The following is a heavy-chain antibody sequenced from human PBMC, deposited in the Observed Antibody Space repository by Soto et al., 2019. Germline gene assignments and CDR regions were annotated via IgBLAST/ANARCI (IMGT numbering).Heavy chain of an antibody. CDR2: IYYSGST. J-gene: IGHJ4*02. V-gene: IGHV4-59*01. CDR1: GGSISSYY. Sequence: QVQLQESGPGLVKPSETLSLTCTVSGGSISSYYWSWIRQPPGKGLEWIGYIYYSGSTNYNPSLKSRVTISVDTSKNQFSLKLSSVTAADTAVYYCARASRTILLLGYFDYWGQGTLVTVSS. CDR3: ARASRTILLLGYFDY. D-gene: IGHD3-22*01.